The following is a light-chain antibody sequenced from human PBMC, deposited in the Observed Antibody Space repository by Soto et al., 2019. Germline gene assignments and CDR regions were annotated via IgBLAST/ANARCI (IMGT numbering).Light chain of an antibody. CDR1: QSLRSN. Sequence: EIVMTQSLATLSVSPGERATLSCGASQSLRSNLAWYQQKPGQAPRLLIYGASTRATGIPARFSGSVSGTDFTLTISSLQSEDFAVYYCQQYNNRPFTFGPGTKVDIK. CDR2: GAS. V-gene: IGKV3-15*01. CDR3: QQYNNRPFT. J-gene: IGKJ3*01.